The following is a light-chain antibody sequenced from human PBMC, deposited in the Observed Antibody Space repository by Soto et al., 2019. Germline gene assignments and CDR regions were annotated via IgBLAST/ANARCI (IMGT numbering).Light chain of an antibody. J-gene: IGKJ1*01. CDR1: QSISSW. CDR2: KAS. V-gene: IGKV1-5*03. CDR3: QQYNAYPWT. Sequence: DIQMTQSPSTLSASVGDRVTITCRASQSISSWLAWYQQKPGKAPKLLIYKASTLESGVPSNFSGSGSGTEFSLTISSLQPEDFATYYCQQYNAYPWTCGQGTKV.